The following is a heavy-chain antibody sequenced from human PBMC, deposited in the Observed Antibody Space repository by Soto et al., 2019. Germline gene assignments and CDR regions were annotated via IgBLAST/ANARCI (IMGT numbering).Heavy chain of an antibody. CDR3: ATDSGMVVVPVARKWGFDP. D-gene: IGHD2-2*01. CDR2: YDPEDGET. V-gene: IGHV1-24*01. Sequence: ASVKVSCKVSGYTLTELSMHWVRQAPGKGLEWMGGYDPEDGETIYAQKFQGRVTMTEDTYTDTAYMELRSLRSEDTAVYYCATDSGMVVVPVARKWGFDPWGQGTLVTVSS. J-gene: IGHJ5*02. CDR1: GYTLTELS.